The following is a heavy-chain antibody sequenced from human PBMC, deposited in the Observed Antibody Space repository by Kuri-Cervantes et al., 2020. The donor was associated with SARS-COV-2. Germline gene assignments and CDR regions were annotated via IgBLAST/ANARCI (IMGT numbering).Heavy chain of an antibody. D-gene: IGHD3-3*01. CDR1: GFSFSDAW. CDR2: ISYDGSNK. J-gene: IGHJ5*02. CDR3: ARDGDFWSGYYKNWFDP. V-gene: IGHV3-30-3*01. Sequence: GESLKISCAASGFSFSDAWMNWVRQAPGKGLEWVAVISYDGSNKYYADSVKGRFTISRDNSKNTLYLQMNSLRAEDTAVYYCARDGDFWSGYYKNWFDPWGQGTLVTVSS.